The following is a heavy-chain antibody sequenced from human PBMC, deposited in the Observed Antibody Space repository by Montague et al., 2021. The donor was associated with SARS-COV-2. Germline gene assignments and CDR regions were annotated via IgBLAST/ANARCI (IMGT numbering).Heavy chain of an antibody. J-gene: IGHJ6*02. Sequence: SETLSLTCTVSGGSISSSSYYWGWIRQPPGKGLKWIGSIYYSGSTYYNSSLKSRVTISVDTSKNQFSLKLSSVTAADTAVYYCARVGRQQLVRLSGMDVWGQGTTVTVSS. CDR2: IYYSGST. CDR1: GGSISSSSYY. D-gene: IGHD6-13*01. V-gene: IGHV4-39*07. CDR3: ARVGRQQLVRLSGMDV.